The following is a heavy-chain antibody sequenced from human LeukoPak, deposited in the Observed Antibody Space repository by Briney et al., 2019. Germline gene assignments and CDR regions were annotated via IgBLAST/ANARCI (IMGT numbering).Heavy chain of an antibody. J-gene: IGHJ5*02. D-gene: IGHD3-16*01. CDR1: GFTFTSYW. CDR3: ARDRGGRNWFDP. CDR2: INSGGSST. Sequence: GGSLRLSCAASGFTFTSYWMHWVRQAPGKGLVWVSRINSGGSSTSYADSVKGRFTISRDNAKNTLYLQMNSLRAEDTAVYYCARDRGGRNWFDPWGQGALVTVSS. V-gene: IGHV3-74*01.